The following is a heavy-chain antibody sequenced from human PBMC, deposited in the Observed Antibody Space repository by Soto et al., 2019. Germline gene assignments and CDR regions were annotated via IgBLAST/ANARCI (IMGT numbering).Heavy chain of an antibody. D-gene: IGHD1-26*01. J-gene: IGHJ4*02. Sequence: PGGSLRLSCAASGFIFSSYGMHWVRQAPGKGLEWVAVISYDGSNKYYADSVKGRFTISRDNSKNTLYLQMNSLRAEDTAVHYCAARIVIVGAFDSWDQGTLVTVPQ. CDR3: AARIVIVGAFDS. CDR1: GFIFSSYG. CDR2: ISYDGSNK. V-gene: IGHV3-30*03.